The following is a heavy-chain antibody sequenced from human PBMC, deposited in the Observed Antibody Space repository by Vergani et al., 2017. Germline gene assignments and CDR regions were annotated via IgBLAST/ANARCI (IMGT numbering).Heavy chain of an antibody. D-gene: IGHD3-22*01. CDR2: IYYSGST. CDR1: GGSISSYY. J-gene: IGHJ5*02. V-gene: IGHV4-59*01. Sequence: QVQLQESGPGLVKPSETLSLTCTVSGGSISSYYWSWIRQPPGKGLEWIGYIYYSGSTNYNPSLKSRVTISVDTSKNQFSLKLSSVTAADTAVYYCAKGGKYYDSSGFDPWGQGTLVTVSS. CDR3: AKGGKYYDSSGFDP.